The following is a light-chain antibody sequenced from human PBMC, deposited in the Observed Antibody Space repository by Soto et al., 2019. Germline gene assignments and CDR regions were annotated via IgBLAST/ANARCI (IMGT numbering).Light chain of an antibody. J-gene: IGKJ5*01. CDR1: QGISSY. Sequence: IQLTQSPSSVSASVGDRVTITCRASQGISSYLAWYQQKPGKAPKLLIYKASTLKSGVPSRFSGSGSGTDFTLTINSLQPEDFATYYCQQAYSFPITFGQGTRLEIK. V-gene: IGKV1-9*01. CDR3: QQAYSFPIT. CDR2: KAS.